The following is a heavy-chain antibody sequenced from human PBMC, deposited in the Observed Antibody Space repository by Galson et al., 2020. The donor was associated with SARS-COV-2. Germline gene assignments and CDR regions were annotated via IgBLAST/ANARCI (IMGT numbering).Heavy chain of an antibody. CDR2: TKNRAEGATT. D-gene: IGHD3-16*02. CDR3: TGDDLDYRYVTGRYS. CDR1: GLRFSATW. Sequence: GGSLRLSCAASGLRFSATWMNWVRQAQGRGLEWLCRTKNRAEGATTEYVVPVQGRFSISRDDSKDTRYLEMKSMKSEDTAVYYCTGDDLDYRYVTGRYSWGNGILVPVS. J-gene: IGHJ5*01. V-gene: IGHV3-15*07.